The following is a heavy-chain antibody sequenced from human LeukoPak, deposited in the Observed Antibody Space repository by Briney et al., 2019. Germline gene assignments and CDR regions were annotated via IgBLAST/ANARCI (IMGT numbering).Heavy chain of an antibody. V-gene: IGHV1-69*04. CDR1: GGTFSSYA. D-gene: IGHD6-13*01. CDR2: IIPILGIA. Sequence: SVKVSCKASGGTFSSYAISWVRQAPGQGLEWMGRIIPILGIANYAQKFQGRVTITADKSTSTAYMELSSLRSDDTAFYYCARAPMGAAALYWGQGTLVTVSS. J-gene: IGHJ4*02. CDR3: ARAPMGAAALY.